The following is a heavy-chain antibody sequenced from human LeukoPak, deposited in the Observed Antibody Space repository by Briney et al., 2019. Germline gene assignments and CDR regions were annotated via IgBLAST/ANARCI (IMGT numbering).Heavy chain of an antibody. V-gene: IGHV3-48*04. CDR1: GFTFSSYS. CDR2: ISSSSSTI. J-gene: IGHJ5*02. D-gene: IGHD4-23*01. CDR3: ARAYGGNPNWFDP. Sequence: GGSLRLSCAASGFTFSSYSMNWVRQAPGKGLEWVSYISSSSSTIYYADSVKGRFTISRDNAKNSLYLQMNSLRAEDTAVYYCARAYGGNPNWFDPWGQGTLVTVSS.